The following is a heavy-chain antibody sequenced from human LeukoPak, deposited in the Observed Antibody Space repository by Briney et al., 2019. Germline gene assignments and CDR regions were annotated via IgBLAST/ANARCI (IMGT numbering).Heavy chain of an antibody. CDR2: INWNGGST. D-gene: IGHD6-19*01. V-gene: IGHV3-20*04. Sequence: GGSLRLSCAASGFTFDDYGMSWVRQAPGKGLEWVSGINWNGGSTGYADSVKGRFTISRDNSKNTLYLQMNSLRAEDTAVYYCARYSSGWYGAIDYWGQGTLVTVSS. CDR1: GFTFDDYG. CDR3: ARYSSGWYGAIDY. J-gene: IGHJ4*02.